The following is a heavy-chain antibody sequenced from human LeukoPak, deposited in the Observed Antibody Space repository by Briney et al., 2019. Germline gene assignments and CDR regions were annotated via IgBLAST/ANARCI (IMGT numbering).Heavy chain of an antibody. CDR3: ARDKQWLPDY. Sequence: GGSLRLSCAVSGFTFSSYEMNWVRQAPGKGLEWVSYINNSGRTRHYADSVKGRFTISRDNAENSLFLQMNSLRAEDTAVYYCARDKQWLPDYWGQGTLVTVSS. J-gene: IGHJ4*02. CDR2: INNSGRTR. D-gene: IGHD6-19*01. CDR1: GFTFSSYE. V-gene: IGHV3-48*03.